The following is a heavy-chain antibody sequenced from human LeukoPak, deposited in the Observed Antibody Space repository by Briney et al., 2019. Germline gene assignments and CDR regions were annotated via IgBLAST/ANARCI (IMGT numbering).Heavy chain of an antibody. D-gene: IGHD3-22*01. Sequence: PSETLSLTCTVSGGSIGWDYWSWIRQSAGKGLEWIGRIYKSGSTNYNPSFRSRVTMSVDTSRNQFSLNVTSVTAADTAVYYCAREEYFQDSNGYSYYFHSWGQGSLVTVSS. CDR3: AREEYFQDSNGYSYYFHS. J-gene: IGHJ4*02. V-gene: IGHV4-4*07. CDR2: IYKSGST. CDR1: GGSIGWDY.